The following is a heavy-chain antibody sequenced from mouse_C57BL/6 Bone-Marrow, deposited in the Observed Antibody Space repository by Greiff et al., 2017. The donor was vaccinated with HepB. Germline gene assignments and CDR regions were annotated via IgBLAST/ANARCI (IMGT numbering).Heavy chain of an antibody. CDR3: ARMNYKRYFDV. Sequence: QVQLQQPGAELVRPGSSVKLSCKASGYTFTSYWMHWVKQRPIQGLEWIGNIDPSDSETHYNQKFKDKATLTVDKSSSTAYMQLSSLTSEDSAVYYGARMNYKRYFDVWGTGTTVAVSS. V-gene: IGHV1-52*01. J-gene: IGHJ1*03. CDR2: IDPSDSET. CDR1: GYTFTSYW. D-gene: IGHD1-1*01.